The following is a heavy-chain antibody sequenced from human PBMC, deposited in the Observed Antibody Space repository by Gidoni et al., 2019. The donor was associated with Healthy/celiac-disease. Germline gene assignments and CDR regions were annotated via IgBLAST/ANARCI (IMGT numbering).Heavy chain of an antibody. CDR1: GFTFDDYA. CDR3: AKGSQQQLVRWFDP. Sequence: EVQLVESGGGLVQPGRSLRLSCAASGFTFDDYAMHWARQAPGTGLEWVSGIGWNSGSIGYADSVKGRFTISRDNAKNSLYLQMNSLRAEDTALYYCAKGSQQQLVRWFDPWGLGTLVTVSS. D-gene: IGHD6-13*01. CDR2: IGWNSGSI. J-gene: IGHJ5*02. V-gene: IGHV3-9*01.